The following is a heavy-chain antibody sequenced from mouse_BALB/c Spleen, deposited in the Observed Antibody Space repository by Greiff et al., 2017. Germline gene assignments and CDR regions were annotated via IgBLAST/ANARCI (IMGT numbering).Heavy chain of an antibody. J-gene: IGHJ1*01. Sequence: EVKVEESGGGLVQPGGSLKLSCAASGFTFSSYGMSWVRQTPDKRLELVATINSNGGSTYYPDSVKGRFTISRDNAKNTLYLQMSSLKSEDTAMYYCARGGGLGRYFDVWGAGTTVTVSS. D-gene: IGHD4-1*01. CDR3: ARGGGLGRYFDV. V-gene: IGHV5-6-3*01. CDR1: GFTFSSYG. CDR2: INSNGGST.